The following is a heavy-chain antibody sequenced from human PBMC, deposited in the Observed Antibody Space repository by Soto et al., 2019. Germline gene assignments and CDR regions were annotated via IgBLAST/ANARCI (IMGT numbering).Heavy chain of an antibody. CDR2: IYYSGST. Sequence: QVQLQESGPGLVKPSQTLSLTCTVSGGSISSGGYYWSWIRQHPGKGLEWIGYIYYSGSTYYNPSLKGRVAMSVAPSMNQSALNLGSLTAADTAVYYCARVPPGASGFDPWGPGTLVTVSS. V-gene: IGHV4-31*03. J-gene: IGHJ5*02. CDR3: ARVPPGASGFDP. CDR1: GGSISSGGYY. D-gene: IGHD2-2*01.